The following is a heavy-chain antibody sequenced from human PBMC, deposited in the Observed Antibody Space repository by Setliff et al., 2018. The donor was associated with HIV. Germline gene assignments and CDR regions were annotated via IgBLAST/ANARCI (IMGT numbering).Heavy chain of an antibody. CDR1: GGSVSGHY. D-gene: IGHD5-18*01. CDR3: SNWNTTIDEDA. J-gene: IGHJ5*02. Sequence: SETLSLTCAVYGGSVSGHYWGWFRQPPGKGLEWIGEITPSGATNYLPSLKSRVTMSLDTSKNQFSLKMTSVTAADTALYYCSNWNTTIDEDAWGPGTLVTVSS. V-gene: IGHV4-34*01. CDR2: ITPSGAT.